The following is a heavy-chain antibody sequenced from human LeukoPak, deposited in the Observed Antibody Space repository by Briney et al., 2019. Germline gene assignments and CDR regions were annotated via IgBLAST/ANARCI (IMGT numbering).Heavy chain of an antibody. Sequence: PGGSLRLSCAASGFTFSHYAMSWVRQAPGKGLEWVSAISGSADSTHYADSVKGRFTISRDNSKNTLYLQMNSLRAEDTALYYCTKEEPYNWFDPWGQGTLVTVSP. CDR1: GFTFSHYA. D-gene: IGHD1-14*01. J-gene: IGHJ5*02. CDR3: TKEEPYNWFDP. CDR2: ISGSADST. V-gene: IGHV3-23*01.